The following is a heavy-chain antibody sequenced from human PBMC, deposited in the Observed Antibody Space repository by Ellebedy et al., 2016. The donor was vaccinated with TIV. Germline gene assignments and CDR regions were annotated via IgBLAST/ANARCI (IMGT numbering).Heavy chain of an antibody. CDR1: GFIVSSNY. V-gene: IGHV3-53*01. D-gene: IGHD6-6*01. CDR2: IYSGGST. J-gene: IGHJ4*02. CDR3: AKVRAARSTDY. Sequence: GESLKISXAASGFIVSSNYMSWVRQAPGKGLEWVSVIYSGGSTYYADSVKGRFSISRDKSNNTVYLQVNSLREEDTAVYYCAKVRAARSTDYWGQGTLVTVSS.